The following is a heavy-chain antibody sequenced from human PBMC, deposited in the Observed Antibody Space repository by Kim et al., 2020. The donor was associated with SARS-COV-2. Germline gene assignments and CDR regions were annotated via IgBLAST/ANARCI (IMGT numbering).Heavy chain of an antibody. J-gene: IGHJ4*02. V-gene: IGHV3-7*01. CDR3: ARDPGAIEATTGDY. Sequence: VDSVKGRFTISRDNAKNSLYLQMNSLRAEDAAVYDCARDPGAIEATTGDYWGQGTLVTVSS. D-gene: IGHD5-12*01.